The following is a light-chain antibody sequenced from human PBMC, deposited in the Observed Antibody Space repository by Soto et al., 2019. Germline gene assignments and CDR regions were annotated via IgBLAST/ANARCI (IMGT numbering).Light chain of an antibody. J-gene: IGLJ1*01. V-gene: IGLV1-51*01. CDR1: SSNIGGNS. CDR2: DDN. Sequence: SVTISCSGSSSNIGGNSVSWYQQLPGTAPKLLIYDDNKRPSGIPDRFSGSKSGTSATLGITGFQTGDEADYYCGSWDSSLSAYAFGTGTKVTVL. CDR3: GSWDSSLSAYA.